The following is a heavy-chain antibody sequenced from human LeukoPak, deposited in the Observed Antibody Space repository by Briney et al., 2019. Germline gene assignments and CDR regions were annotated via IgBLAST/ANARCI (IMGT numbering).Heavy chain of an antibody. CDR3: ARQYSSTWYGYFQH. Sequence: SETLSLTCTVSGGSISSDTYYWGWIRQPPGKGLEWIGTIYYSGSTYYNPSLKSRVTISVDTSKNQFSLKLSSVTAADTAVYSCARQYSSTWYGYFQHWGQGTLVTVSS. D-gene: IGHD6-13*01. J-gene: IGHJ1*01. V-gene: IGHV4-39*01. CDR1: GGSISSDTYY. CDR2: IYYSGST.